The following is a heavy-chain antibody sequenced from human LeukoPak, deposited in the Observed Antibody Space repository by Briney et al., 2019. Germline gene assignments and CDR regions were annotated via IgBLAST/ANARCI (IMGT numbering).Heavy chain of an antibody. D-gene: IGHD3-22*01. CDR2: IYYSGST. J-gene: IGHJ4*02. Sequence: SETLSLTCAVYGGSFSGYYWSWIRQPPGKGLEWIGSIYYSGSTYYNPSLKSRVTISVDTSKNQFSLKLSSVTAADTAVYYCARSGIVVVFDYWGQGTLVTVSS. CDR1: GGSFSGYY. V-gene: IGHV4-34*01. CDR3: ARSGIVVVFDY.